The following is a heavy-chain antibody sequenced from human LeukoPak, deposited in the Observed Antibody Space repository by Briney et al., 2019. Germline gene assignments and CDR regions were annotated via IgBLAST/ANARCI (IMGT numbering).Heavy chain of an antibody. CDR1: GFTFSSYA. CDR3: ATAVEMATTPDY. V-gene: IGHV3-64*01. CDR2: ISSNGGST. J-gene: IGHJ4*02. D-gene: IGHD5-24*01. Sequence: GGSLRLSCAASGFTFSSYAMQWVRQAPGRGLEYVSAISSNGGSTYYANSVKGRFTISRDNSKNTLYLQMGSLRAEDMAVYYCATAVEMATTPDYWGQGTLVTVSS.